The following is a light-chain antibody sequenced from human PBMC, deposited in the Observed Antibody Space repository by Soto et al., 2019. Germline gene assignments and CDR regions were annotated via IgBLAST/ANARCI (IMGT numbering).Light chain of an antibody. CDR1: QSVSSSY. Sequence: PGERATLSCRASQSVSSSYLAWYQQKPGQAPRLLIYGASSRATGIPDRFSGSGSGTDFTLTISRLEPEDFAVYYCQQYGSSPRVTFGGGTKVQIK. V-gene: IGKV3-20*01. CDR2: GAS. CDR3: QQYGSSPRVT. J-gene: IGKJ4*01.